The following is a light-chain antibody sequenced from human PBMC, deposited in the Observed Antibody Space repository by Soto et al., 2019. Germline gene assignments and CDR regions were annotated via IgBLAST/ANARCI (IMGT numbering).Light chain of an antibody. CDR1: QPISSY. CDR2: AAS. V-gene: IGKV1-39*01. Sequence: DGRTTQSPSSVSASVGDRDTITCRASQPISSYLNWYQQKPGKAPKLLIYAASSLQSGVPSRFSGSGSGTDFTLTISSLQPEDFATYYCQQSYSTPLTFGGGTKVDIK. J-gene: IGKJ4*01. CDR3: QQSYSTPLT.